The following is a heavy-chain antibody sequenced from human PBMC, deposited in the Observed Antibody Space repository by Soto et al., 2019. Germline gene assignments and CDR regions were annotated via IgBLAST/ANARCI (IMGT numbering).Heavy chain of an antibody. V-gene: IGHV1-3*01. J-gene: IGHJ4*02. CDR3: AAGYGSGSYSPNFDY. CDR2: INAGNGNT. D-gene: IGHD3-10*01. CDR1: GYTFTSYA. Sequence: ASVKVSCEASGYTFTSYAMHWVRQAPGQRLEWMGWINAGNGNTKYSQKFQGRVTITRDTSASTAYMELSSLRSEDTAVYYCAAGYGSGSYSPNFDYWGQGTLVTVSS.